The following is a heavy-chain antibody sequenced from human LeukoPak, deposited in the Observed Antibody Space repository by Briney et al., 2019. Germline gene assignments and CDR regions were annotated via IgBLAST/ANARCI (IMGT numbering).Heavy chain of an antibody. D-gene: IGHD6-19*01. CDR1: GFTFSSYS. CDR2: ISSSSSTI. CDR3: AREGGYSSGWYPTYGMDV. V-gene: IGHV3-48*01. Sequence: GGSLRLSCAASGFTFSSYSMTWVRQAPGKGLEWVSYISSSSSTIYYADSVKGRFTISRDNAKNSLYLQMNSLRAEDTAVYYCAREGGYSSGWYPTYGMDVWGQGTTVTVSS. J-gene: IGHJ6*02.